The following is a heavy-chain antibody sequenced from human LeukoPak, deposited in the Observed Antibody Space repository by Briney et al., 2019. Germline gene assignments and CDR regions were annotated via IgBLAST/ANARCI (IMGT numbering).Heavy chain of an antibody. J-gene: IGHJ4*02. D-gene: IGHD6-19*01. V-gene: IGHV4-39*01. Sequence: SETLSLTCTVSGGSTSSSSYYWGWIRQPPGKGLEWIGSIYYSGSTYYKPSLKSRVTISVDTSKNQFSLKLSSVTAADTAVYYCARTGYSSGWYGNFDYWGQGTLVTVSS. CDR1: GGSTSSSSYY. CDR3: ARTGYSSGWYGNFDY. CDR2: IYYSGST.